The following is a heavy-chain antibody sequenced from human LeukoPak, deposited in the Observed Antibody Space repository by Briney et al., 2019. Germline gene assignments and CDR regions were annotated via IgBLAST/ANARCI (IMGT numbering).Heavy chain of an antibody. V-gene: IGHV7-4-1*02. Sequence: VASVKVSCKASGYTFTSYAMNWVRQAPGQGVEWMGWINTNTGNPTYAQGFTGRFVFSLDTSVSTAYLQISSLKAEDTAVYYCARLRARGVLRYFDWDLLNDYWGQGTLVTVSS. J-gene: IGHJ4*02. CDR3: ARLRARGVLRYFDWDLLNDY. CDR1: GYTFTSYA. CDR2: INTNTGNP. D-gene: IGHD3-9*01.